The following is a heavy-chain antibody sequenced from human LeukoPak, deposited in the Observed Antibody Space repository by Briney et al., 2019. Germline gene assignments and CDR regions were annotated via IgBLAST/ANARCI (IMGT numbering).Heavy chain of an antibody. CDR3: AKVMDFWSGYELDY. Sequence: PGGSLRLSCAASGFTFSSYAMSWVRQAPGKGLEWVSAISGSGGITYYSDSVKGRCTISRDNSKNTVYLQMNSLRAEDTAVYYCAKVMDFWSGYELDYWGQGTLVTVSS. D-gene: IGHD3-3*01. CDR1: GFTFSSYA. CDR2: ISGSGGIT. J-gene: IGHJ4*02. V-gene: IGHV3-23*01.